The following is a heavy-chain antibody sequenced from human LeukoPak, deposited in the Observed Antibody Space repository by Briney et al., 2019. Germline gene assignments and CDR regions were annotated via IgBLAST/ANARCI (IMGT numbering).Heavy chain of an antibody. Sequence: ASVKVSCKASGYTFTGYYMHWVRQAPGQGLEWMGRINPNSGGTNYAQKFQGRVTMTRDTSISTAYMELSRLRSDDTAVYYCAREYYDSSGYYYHDALDIWGQGTMVTVSS. CDR2: INPNSGGT. CDR1: GYTFTGYY. D-gene: IGHD3-22*01. J-gene: IGHJ3*02. CDR3: AREYYDSSGYYYHDALDI. V-gene: IGHV1-2*06.